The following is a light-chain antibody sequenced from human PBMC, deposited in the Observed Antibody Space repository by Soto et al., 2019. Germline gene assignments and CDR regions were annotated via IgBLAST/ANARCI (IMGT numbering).Light chain of an antibody. CDR1: KLGDKY. CDR2: QDS. V-gene: IGLV3-1*01. CDR3: QAWDSSTVVV. Sequence: SSELTQPPSVSVSPGQTASITCSGDKLGDKYACWYQQKPGQSPVLVIYQDSKRPSGVPERFSGSNSWNTATLTIGGTQAMDEADYYCQAWDSSTVVVFGGGTELTV. J-gene: IGLJ2*01.